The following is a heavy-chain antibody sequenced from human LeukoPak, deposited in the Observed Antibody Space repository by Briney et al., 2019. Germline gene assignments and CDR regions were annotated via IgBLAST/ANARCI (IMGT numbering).Heavy chain of an antibody. CDR3: AKDLATKYSLDY. J-gene: IGHJ4*02. CDR1: GFTFSSYG. CDR2: ISYDGSDK. D-gene: IGHD5-12*01. Sequence: GGSLRLSCAASGFTFSSYGIHWVGHAPGKGLEWVALISYDGSDKFFADSVRGRFTISRDNSKNTLYLQMNSLRVEDTAVYYCAKDLATKYSLDYWGQGILVTVSS. V-gene: IGHV3-30*18.